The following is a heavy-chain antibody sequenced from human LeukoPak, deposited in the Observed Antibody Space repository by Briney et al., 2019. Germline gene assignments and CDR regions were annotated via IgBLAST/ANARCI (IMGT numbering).Heavy chain of an antibody. CDR3: ARDDKIAVAGIIGY. J-gene: IGHJ4*02. V-gene: IGHV3-64*01. CDR1: GFTFSSYA. D-gene: IGHD6-19*01. Sequence: PGGSLRLSCAASGFTFSSYAMHWVRQAPGKGLEYVSAISSNGGSTYYANSVKGRFTTSRDNAKNSLYLQMNSLRAEDTAVYYCARDDKIAVAGIIGYWGQGTLVTVSS. CDR2: ISSNGGST.